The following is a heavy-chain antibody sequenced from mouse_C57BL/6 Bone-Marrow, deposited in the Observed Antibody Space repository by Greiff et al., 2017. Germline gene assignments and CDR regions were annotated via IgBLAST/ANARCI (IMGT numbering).Heavy chain of an antibody. J-gene: IGHJ2*01. CDR2: IYPGDGDT. V-gene: IGHV1-80*01. D-gene: IGHD1-1*01. CDR1: GYAFSSYW. CDR3: APGGYYYGSSFDY. Sequence: LQQSGASVKISCKASGYAFSSYWMNWVKQRPGKGLEWIGQIYPGDGDTNYNGKFKGKATLTADKSSSTAYMQLSSLTSEDSAVYCCAPGGYYYGSSFDYWGQGTTLTVSS.